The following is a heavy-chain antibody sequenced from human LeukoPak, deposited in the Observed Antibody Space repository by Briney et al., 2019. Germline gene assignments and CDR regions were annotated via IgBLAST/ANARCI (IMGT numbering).Heavy chain of an antibody. CDR1: GYSFTDYY. CDR2: INPIFGTA. CDR3: ARDPKD. V-gene: IGHV1-69*13. J-gene: IGHJ4*02. Sequence: SVKVSCKASGYSFTDYYIHWVRLAPGQGLEWMGWINPIFGTANYAQKFQGRVTITADESTSTAYMELSSLRSEDTAVYYCARDPKDWGQGTLVTVSS.